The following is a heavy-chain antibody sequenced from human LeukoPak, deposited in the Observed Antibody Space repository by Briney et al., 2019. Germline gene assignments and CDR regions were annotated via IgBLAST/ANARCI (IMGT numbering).Heavy chain of an antibody. D-gene: IGHD4-23*01. V-gene: IGHV5-51*01. CDR1: GYSFNSYW. Sequence: GESLKISCKGSGYSFNSYWIGWVRQMPGKGPEWLVIIYPGDSDIKTGPSFEGQVTISADESNSTAYLQWSSLKASDTAMYYCARRSTVVARVDYWGQGTLVTVSS. J-gene: IGHJ4*02. CDR2: IYPGDSDI. CDR3: ARRSTVVARVDY.